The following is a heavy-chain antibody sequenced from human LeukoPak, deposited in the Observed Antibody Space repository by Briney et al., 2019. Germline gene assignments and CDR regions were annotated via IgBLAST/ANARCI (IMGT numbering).Heavy chain of an antibody. CDR2: IYHSGST. D-gene: IGHD2-2*01. Sequence: PSETLSLTCAVSGGSISSGGYSWSWIRQPPGKGLEWIGYIYHSGSTYYNPSLKSRVTISVDRSKNQFSLKLSSVTAADTAVYYCARLLVVPAAMRQNYYYGMDVWGQGTTVTVSS. V-gene: IGHV4-30-2*01. CDR3: ARLLVVPAAMRQNYYYGMDV. J-gene: IGHJ6*02. CDR1: GGSISSGGYS.